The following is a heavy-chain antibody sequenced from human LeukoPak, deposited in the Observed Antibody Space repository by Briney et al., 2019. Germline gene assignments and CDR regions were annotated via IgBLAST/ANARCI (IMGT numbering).Heavy chain of an antibody. V-gene: IGHV5-51*01. Sequence: GSLKISCKGSGYSFTSYWIGWVRQMPGKGVEWMGIIYPGDSDTRYSPSFQGQVTISADKSISTAYLQWSSLKASDTAMYYFARPGVDYYDSSGTDDAFDIWGQGTMVTVSS. CDR3: ARPGVDYYDSSGTDDAFDI. J-gene: IGHJ3*02. D-gene: IGHD3-22*01. CDR2: IYPGDSDT. CDR1: GYSFTSYW.